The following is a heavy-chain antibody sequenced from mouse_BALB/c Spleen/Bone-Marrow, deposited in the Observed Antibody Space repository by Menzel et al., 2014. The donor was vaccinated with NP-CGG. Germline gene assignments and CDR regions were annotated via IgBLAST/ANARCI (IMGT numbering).Heavy chain of an antibody. D-gene: IGHD2-1*01. V-gene: IGHV1-4*01. CDR3: ARRYYGNPLDY. CDR2: INPSSGYT. CDR1: GYTFTSYT. Sequence: VQVVESGAELARPGASVKMSCKASGYTFTSYTMHWVKQRPGQGLEWIGYINPSSGYTNYNQKFKDKAILTADKSSSTAYMQLSSLTSEDSAVYYCARRYYGNPLDYWGQGTTLTVSS. J-gene: IGHJ2*01.